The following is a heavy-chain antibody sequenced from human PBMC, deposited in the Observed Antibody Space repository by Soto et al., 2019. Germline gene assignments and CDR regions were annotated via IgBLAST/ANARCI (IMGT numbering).Heavy chain of an antibody. V-gene: IGHV1-69*13. J-gene: IGHJ4*02. CDR2: IIPIFGTA. D-gene: IGHD3-22*01. Sequence: PRASVKVSCKASGGTFSSYAISWVRQAPGQGLEWMGGIIPIFGTANYAQKFQGRVTITADESTSTAYMELSSLRSEDTAVYYCARDGGYYYDSSGYLNWGQGTLVTVSS. CDR1: GGTFSSYA. CDR3: ARDGGYYYDSSGYLN.